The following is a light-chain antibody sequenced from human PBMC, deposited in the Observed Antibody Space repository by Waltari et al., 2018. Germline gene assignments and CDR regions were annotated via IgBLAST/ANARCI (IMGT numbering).Light chain of an antibody. V-gene: IGKV3-20*01. CDR2: GAS. CDR1: QSVRSNY. J-gene: IGKJ4*01. CDR3: QQYESSPLT. Sequence: EIVLTQSPGTLSLSPGKRVTLSCRTSQSVRSNYLAWYQQKPGRAPRLLIYGASNRATDVPDRFSGSGSGTEFTLTISRLEPEDFAVYYCQQYESSPLTFGGGTKVEIE.